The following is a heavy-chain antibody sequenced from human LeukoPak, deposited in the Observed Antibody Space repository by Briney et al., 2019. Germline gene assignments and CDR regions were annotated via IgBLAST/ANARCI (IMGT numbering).Heavy chain of an antibody. Sequence: SGPTLVNPTQTLTLTCTFSGFSLSTSGVGVGWIRQPPGKALEWLALIYWNDDKRYSPSLKSRLTITKDTSKNQVVLTMTNMDPVDTATYYCAHSQNPKYSSGYFNFDYWGQGTLVTVSS. CDR2: IYWNDDK. J-gene: IGHJ4*02. CDR3: AHSQNPKYSSGYFNFDY. D-gene: IGHD3-22*01. V-gene: IGHV2-5*01. CDR1: GFSLSTSGVG.